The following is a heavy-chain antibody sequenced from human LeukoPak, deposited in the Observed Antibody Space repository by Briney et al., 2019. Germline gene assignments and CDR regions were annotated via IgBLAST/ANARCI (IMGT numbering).Heavy chain of an antibody. CDR2: IYYSGST. Sequence: PSETVSLTCTVSGGSISSYYWSWLRQPPGKGLEWIGYIYYSGSTNYNPSLKSRVTISVDTSKNQFSLKLSSVTAADTAVYYCARGRRGYSYGSGFDYWGQGTLVTVSS. V-gene: IGHV4-59*01. CDR3: ARGRRGYSYGSGFDY. J-gene: IGHJ4*02. D-gene: IGHD5-18*01. CDR1: GGSISSYY.